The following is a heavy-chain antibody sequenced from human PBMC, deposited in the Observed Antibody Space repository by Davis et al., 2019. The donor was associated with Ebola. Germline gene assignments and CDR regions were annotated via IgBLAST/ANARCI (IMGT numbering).Heavy chain of an antibody. CDR3: ARVNDFWSGYFDY. D-gene: IGHD3-3*01. Sequence: GGSLRLSCAASGFTFSDYYMSWIRQAPGKGLEWVSYISSSSSYTNYADSVKGRFTISRDNAKNSLYLQMNSLRAEDTAVYYCARVNDFWSGYFDYWGQGTLVTVSS. V-gene: IGHV3-11*05. CDR2: ISSSSSYT. J-gene: IGHJ4*02. CDR1: GFTFSDYY.